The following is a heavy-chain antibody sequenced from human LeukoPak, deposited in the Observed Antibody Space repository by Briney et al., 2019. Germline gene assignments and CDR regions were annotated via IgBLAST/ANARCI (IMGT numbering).Heavy chain of an antibody. D-gene: IGHD2-2*01. J-gene: IGHJ4*02. CDR2: IIPIFGIA. CDR1: GGTFSSYA. V-gene: IGHV1-69*04. CDR3: VRASSTSLLLDY. Sequence: SVKVSCKASGGTFSSYAISWVRQAPGQGLEWMGRIIPIFGIANYAQKFQGRVTITADKSTSTAYMELSSLRSEDTAVYYCVRASSTSLLLDYWGQGTLVTVSS.